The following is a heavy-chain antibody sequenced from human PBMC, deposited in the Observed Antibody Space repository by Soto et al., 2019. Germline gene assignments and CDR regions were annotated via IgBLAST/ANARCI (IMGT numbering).Heavy chain of an antibody. CDR1: GFTFSTYA. Sequence: GGSLRLSCAASGFTFSTYAMGWVRQAPGKGLEWVSSISGTLSTYYADSVKGQFTISRDNSKNTLYLQINSLRPDDTAVYFCAKGYSTGWSEGYFDYWGQGALVTISS. CDR2: ISGTLST. V-gene: IGHV3-23*01. CDR3: AKGYSTGWSEGYFDY. J-gene: IGHJ4*02. D-gene: IGHD6-19*01.